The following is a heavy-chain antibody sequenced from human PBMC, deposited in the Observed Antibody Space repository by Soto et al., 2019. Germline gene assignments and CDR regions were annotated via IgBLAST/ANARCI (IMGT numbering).Heavy chain of an antibody. D-gene: IGHD3-22*01. V-gene: IGHV4-34*01. J-gene: IGHJ6*02. CDR1: GVSISYYY. CDR3: ARHNYDGSVYSNSCWGMDV. CDR2: INHSGNT. Sequence: SETLSLTCTVSGVSISYYYWTLIRQPPGKGLEWIGEINHSGNTNYNPSLKSRVTISVDTSKNQFSLKLSSVTAADTAVYYCARHNYDGSVYSNSCWGMDVWGEGGTVT.